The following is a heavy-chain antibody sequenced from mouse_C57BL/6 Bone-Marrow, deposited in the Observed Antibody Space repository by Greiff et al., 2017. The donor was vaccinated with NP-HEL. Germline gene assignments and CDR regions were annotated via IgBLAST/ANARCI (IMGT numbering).Heavy chain of an antibody. V-gene: IGHV5-9-1*02. J-gene: IGHJ3*01. CDR1: GFTFSSYA. Sequence: EVQLVESGEGLVKPGGSLKLSCAASGFTFSSYAMSWVRQTPEKRLEWVAYISSGGDYIYYADTVKGRCTLSRDNARNTLYLQMSSLKSEDTAMEYCTRDSNYEAYWGQGTLVTVSA. CDR2: ISSGGDYI. D-gene: IGHD2-5*01. CDR3: TRDSNYEAY.